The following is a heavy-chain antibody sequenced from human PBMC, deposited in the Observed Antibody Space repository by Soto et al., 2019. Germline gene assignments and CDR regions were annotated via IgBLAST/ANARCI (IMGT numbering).Heavy chain of an antibody. CDR3: ARADTPKSFLDY. CDR2: TFHSGST. CDR1: GDSISHYY. Sequence: SETLSLTCTVSGDSISHYYWNWIRQPPGKGLEWIWYTFHSGSTNYAPSLNSRVSISVDLSKNQLLLLLTSLTAADTAVYYSARADTPKSFLDYWGQGTLVTVS. J-gene: IGHJ4*02. V-gene: IGHV4-59*01.